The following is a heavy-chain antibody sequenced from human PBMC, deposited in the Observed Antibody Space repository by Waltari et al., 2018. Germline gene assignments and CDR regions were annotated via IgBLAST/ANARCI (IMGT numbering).Heavy chain of an antibody. CDR2: ISWDGGST. V-gene: IGHV3-43*01. CDR3: AKARGGTTRLFDY. D-gene: IGHD3-16*01. CDR1: GFTFDAYT. Sequence: EVQLVESGGVVVQPGGSLRLSCAASGFTFDAYTMHWVRQAPGKGLEWVSLISWDGGSTYYADSVKGRFTISRDNSKNSLYLQMNSLRTEDTALYYCAKARGGTTRLFDYWGQGTLVTVSS. J-gene: IGHJ4*02.